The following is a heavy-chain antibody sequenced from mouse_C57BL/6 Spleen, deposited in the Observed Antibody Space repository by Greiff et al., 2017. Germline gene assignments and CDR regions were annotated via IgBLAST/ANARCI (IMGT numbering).Heavy chain of an antibody. CDR1: GYAFSSSW. CDR3: ARRTGGGGFAY. V-gene: IGHV1-82*01. Sequence: QVQLQESGPELVKPGASVKISCKASGYAFSSSWMNWVKQRPGKGLEWIGRIYPGDGDTNYNGKFKGKATMTADKSSSTAYMQLSSLTSEDSAVYLCARRTGGGGFAYWGQGTLVTVSA. CDR2: IYPGDGDT. J-gene: IGHJ3*01.